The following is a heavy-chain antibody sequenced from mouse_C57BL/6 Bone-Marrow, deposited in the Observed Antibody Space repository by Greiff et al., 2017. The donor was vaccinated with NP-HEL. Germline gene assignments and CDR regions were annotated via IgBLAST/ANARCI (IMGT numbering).Heavy chain of an antibody. V-gene: IGHV1-81*01. CDR2: INPSSGNT. CDR3: AVVVADY. D-gene: IGHD1-1*01. Sequence: QVQLKESGAELARPGASVKLSCKASGYTFTSYGISWVKQRPGQGLEWIGEINPSSGNTYYNEKFKGKATLTADKSSSTAYMELSSLTSEDSAVYFCAVVVADYWGQGTTLTVSS. J-gene: IGHJ2*01. CDR1: GYTFTSYG.